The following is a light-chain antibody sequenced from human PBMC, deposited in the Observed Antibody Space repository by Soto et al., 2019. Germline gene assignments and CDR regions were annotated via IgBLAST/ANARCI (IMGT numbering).Light chain of an antibody. V-gene: IGKV1-27*01. J-gene: IGKJ4*01. CDR1: QDIRNY. CDR3: QEYNIAPLT. Sequence: GDRVTLSCRASQDIRNYLAWYQQKPGKVPRLLISGASTLQSGVPSRIGGSGSGTDFTLTISSLQPEDVATYYCQEYNIAPLTFGGGTKVEIK. CDR2: GAS.